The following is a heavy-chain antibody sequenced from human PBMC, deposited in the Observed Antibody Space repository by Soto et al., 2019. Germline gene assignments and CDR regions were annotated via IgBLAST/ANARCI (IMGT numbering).Heavy chain of an antibody. Sequence: GGSLRLSCAASGFTFSSYAMHWVRQAPGKGLEWVAVISYDGSNKYYADSVKGRFTISRDNSKNTLYLQMNSLRAEDTAVYYCARGAHWFDPWGQGTLVTVSS. V-gene: IGHV3-30-3*01. CDR2: ISYDGSNK. J-gene: IGHJ5*02. CDR3: ARGAHWFDP. CDR1: GFTFSSYA.